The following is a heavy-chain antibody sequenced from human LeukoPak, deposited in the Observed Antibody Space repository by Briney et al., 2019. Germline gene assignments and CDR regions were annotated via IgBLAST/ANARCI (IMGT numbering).Heavy chain of an antibody. CDR2: INPNSGGT. J-gene: IGHJ4*02. Sequence: ASVKVSCKASGYTFTSYGISWVRQAPGQGLEWMGWINPNSGGTNYAQKFQGRVTMTRDTSISTAYMELSRLRSDDTAVYYCARGSGSSWFDYWGQGTLVTVSS. CDR1: GYTFTSYG. D-gene: IGHD6-13*01. V-gene: IGHV1-2*02. CDR3: ARGSGSSWFDY.